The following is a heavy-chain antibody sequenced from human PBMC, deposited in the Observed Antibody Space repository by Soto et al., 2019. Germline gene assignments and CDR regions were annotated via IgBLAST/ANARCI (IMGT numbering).Heavy chain of an antibody. CDR2: IYYSGST. CDR3: ASMSGDPYYYYYGMDV. D-gene: IGHD1-26*01. J-gene: IGHJ6*02. Sequence: SETLSLTCTVSGGSVSSGSYYWSWLRQPPGKGLEWIGYIYYSGSTNYNPSLKSRVTISVDTSKNQFSLKLSSVTAADTAVYYCASMSGDPYYYYYGMDVWGQGTTVTSP. CDR1: GGSVSSGSYY. V-gene: IGHV4-61*01.